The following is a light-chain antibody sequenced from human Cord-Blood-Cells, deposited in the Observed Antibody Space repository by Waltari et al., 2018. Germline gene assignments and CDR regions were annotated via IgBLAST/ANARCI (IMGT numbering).Light chain of an antibody. CDR1: QDIRNY. CDR3: QQYDNLPT. Sequence: DIQMTQSPSPLSESLGDRVTNTCQASQDIRNYLNWYQQKPGKAPTLLIYDASNLETGVPSRFSVSRSGTDFTFAISSLQPEHIATYYSQQYDNLPTIGPGTKVNIK. CDR2: DAS. V-gene: IGKV1-33*01. J-gene: IGKJ3*01.